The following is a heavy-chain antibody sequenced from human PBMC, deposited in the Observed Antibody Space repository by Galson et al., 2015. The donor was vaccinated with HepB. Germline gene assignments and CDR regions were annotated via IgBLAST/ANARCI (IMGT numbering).Heavy chain of an antibody. CDR2: IIPILGIA. CDR1: GGTFSSYT. J-gene: IGHJ6*03. V-gene: IGHV1-69*02. Sequence: SVKVSCKASGGTFSSYTISWVRQAPGQGLEWMGRIIPILGIANYAQKFQGRVTITADKSTSTAYMELSSLRSEDTAVYYCARFMISYYYYMDVWGKGTTVTVSS. CDR3: ARFMISYYYYMDV. D-gene: IGHD3-16*01.